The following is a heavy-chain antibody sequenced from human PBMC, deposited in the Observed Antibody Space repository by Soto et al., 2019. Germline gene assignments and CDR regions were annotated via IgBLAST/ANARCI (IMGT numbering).Heavy chain of an antibody. CDR1: GFTFSTYA. CDR2: VSGSGDRT. D-gene: IGHD3-10*01. J-gene: IGHJ4*02. CDR3: ACLAWFGDPVPPFDC. Sequence: GGSLRLSCAASGFTFSTYAMSWVRQPPGKGLEWVSGVSGSGDRTNHADSVKGRFTVSRDNSKNTLDLQMNSLRVEDTAVYYCACLAWFGDPVPPFDCWGQGTLVTVSS. V-gene: IGHV3-23*01.